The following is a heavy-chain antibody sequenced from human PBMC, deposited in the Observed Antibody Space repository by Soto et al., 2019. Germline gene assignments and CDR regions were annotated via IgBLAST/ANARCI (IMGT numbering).Heavy chain of an antibody. D-gene: IGHD3-22*01. Sequence: QVQLVESGGGVVQPGRSLRLSCAASGFTFSSYGMHWVRQAPGKGLEWVAVIWYDGSNKYYADSVKGRFTISRDNSKNTLYLQMNSLRAEDTAVYYCARGISITMIVVVPFSFDYWGQGTLVTVSS. J-gene: IGHJ4*02. CDR3: ARGISITMIVVVPFSFDY. CDR1: GFTFSSYG. CDR2: IWYDGSNK. V-gene: IGHV3-33*01.